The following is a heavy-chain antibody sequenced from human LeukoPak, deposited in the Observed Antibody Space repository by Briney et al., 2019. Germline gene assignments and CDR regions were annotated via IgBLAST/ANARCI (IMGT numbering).Heavy chain of an antibody. Sequence: VGSLRLSCAAPGFTFSSSWMYSVRPAPRKGLVWVSRLNSDGSITSYADSVKGRFTISRDNAKNTLYLQMNSLRAEDTAAYYCARDRTRPISGAPDYWGQGTLVTVSS. CDR1: GFTFSSSW. V-gene: IGHV3-74*01. CDR3: ARDRTRPISGAPDY. J-gene: IGHJ4*02. CDR2: LNSDGSIT. D-gene: IGHD2-8*01.